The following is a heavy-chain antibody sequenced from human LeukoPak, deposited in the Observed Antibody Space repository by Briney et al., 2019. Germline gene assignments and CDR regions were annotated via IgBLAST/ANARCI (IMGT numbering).Heavy chain of an antibody. V-gene: IGHV4-39*07. CDR3: ARGDFRYFDF. CDR1: GGSISSSSYY. Sequence: SETLSLTCTVSGGSISSSSYYWGWIRQPPGKGLEWIGSIYYSGSTFYNPSLKSRVTISVDTSKNQFSLNLNSVTAADTAVYYCARGDFRYFDFWGHGTLVTVSS. J-gene: IGHJ4*01. CDR2: IYYSGST. D-gene: IGHD2-21*02.